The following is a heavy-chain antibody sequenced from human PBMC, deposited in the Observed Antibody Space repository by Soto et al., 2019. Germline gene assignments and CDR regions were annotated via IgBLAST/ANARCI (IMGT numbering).Heavy chain of an antibody. Sequence: GGSLRLSCAASGFTFDDYAMHWVRQAPGKGLEWVSGISCSGGSIDYADSVKGRFTISRDNSKNTLYLQMNSLRAEDTAVYYCAKDRTVTTYWFDPWGQGTLVTVSS. J-gene: IGHJ5*02. V-gene: IGHV3-23*01. CDR2: ISCSGGSI. D-gene: IGHD4-4*01. CDR1: GFTFDDYA. CDR3: AKDRTVTTYWFDP.